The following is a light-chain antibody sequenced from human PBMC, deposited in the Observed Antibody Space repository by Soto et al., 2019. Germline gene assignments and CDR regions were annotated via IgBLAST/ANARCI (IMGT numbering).Light chain of an antibody. Sequence: QSVLTQASSVFGSPGQSIPLSLTGNSIDLSGYNYVSWYQQHPGKAPKLMIYDVSNRPSGVSNRFSGSKSGNTASLTISGLQAEDEADYYCSSYTSSSTVFVTGTKVTVL. CDR1: SIDLSGYNY. V-gene: IGLV2-14*01. CDR2: DVS. CDR3: SSYTSSSTV. J-gene: IGLJ1*01.